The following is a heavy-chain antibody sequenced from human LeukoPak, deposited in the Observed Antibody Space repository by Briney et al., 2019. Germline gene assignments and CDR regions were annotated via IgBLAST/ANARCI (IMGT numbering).Heavy chain of an antibody. D-gene: IGHD5-18*01. Sequence: GGSLRLSCAVSGFTFSSHDLHWVRHAAGKGLEWVSTIGTTGDTFYPDSVKGRFTISRESAKNSLYLQMNSLSAGDTAVYYCARDIPGYRYAAYPDFYGMDVWGQGTTVTVSS. CDR3: ARDIPGYRYAAYPDFYGMDV. CDR2: IGTTGDT. V-gene: IGHV3-13*01. CDR1: GFTFSSHD. J-gene: IGHJ6*02.